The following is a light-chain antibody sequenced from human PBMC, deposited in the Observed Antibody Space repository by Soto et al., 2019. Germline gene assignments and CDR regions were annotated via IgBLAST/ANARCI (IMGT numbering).Light chain of an antibody. CDR2: RPS. J-gene: IGKJ4*01. V-gene: IGKV3-20*01. Sequence: EIVLTQSPGTLSLSPGERATLSCRASQSVSSSELAWYQQKPDQAPRLLVYRPSSRATGIPDRFSGSGSGTDFNLTISRLEAEDLAVYYCQHYCSSAPLPFSVGTKVEIK. CDR1: QSVSSSE. CDR3: QHYCSSAPLP.